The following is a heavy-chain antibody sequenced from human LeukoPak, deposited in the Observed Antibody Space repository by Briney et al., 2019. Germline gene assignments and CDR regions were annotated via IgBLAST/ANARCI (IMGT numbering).Heavy chain of an antibody. CDR1: GGSFSGYY. J-gene: IGHJ4*02. CDR2: INHSGST. D-gene: IGHD6-13*01. V-gene: IGHV4-34*01. CDR3: ATAPSSPRG. Sequence: SETLSLTCAVYGGSFSGYYWSWIRQPPGKGLEWIGEINHSGSTNYNPSLKSRVTISVDTSKNQLSLKLSSVTAADTAVYYCATAPSSPRGWGQGTLVTVSS.